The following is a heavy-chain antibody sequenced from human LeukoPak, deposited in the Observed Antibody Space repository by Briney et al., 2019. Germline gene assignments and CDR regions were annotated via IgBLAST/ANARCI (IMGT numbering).Heavy chain of an antibody. D-gene: IGHD6-19*01. Sequence: GGALRLSCAASGFSFSSYDIHWVGQAPGKGLEWVTFIESDGTKEYYADSVKGRFTISRDNSKNTVYVQMNTLRAEDPAVYYCAKEGSGWYYLDYWGQGTVVTVSS. CDR2: IESDGTKE. CDR3: AKEGSGWYYLDY. J-gene: IGHJ4*02. CDR1: GFSFSSYD. V-gene: IGHV3-30*02.